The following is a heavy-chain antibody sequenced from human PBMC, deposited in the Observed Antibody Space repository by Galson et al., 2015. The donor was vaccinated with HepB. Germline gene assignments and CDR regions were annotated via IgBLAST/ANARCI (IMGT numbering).Heavy chain of an antibody. V-gene: IGHV1-69*13. D-gene: IGHD1-26*01. J-gene: IGHJ6*03. Sequence: SVKVSCKASGGTFSSYAISWVRQAPGQGLEWMGGIIPIFGTANYAQKFQGRVTITADESTSTAYMELSSLRSEDTAVYYCAGRFLPRSGSYYYYYYYMDVWGKGTTVTVSS. CDR2: IIPIFGTA. CDR3: AGRFLPRSGSYYYYYYYMDV. CDR1: GGTFSSYA.